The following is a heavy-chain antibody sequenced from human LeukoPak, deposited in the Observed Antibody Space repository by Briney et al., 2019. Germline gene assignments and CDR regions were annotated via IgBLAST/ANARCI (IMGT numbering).Heavy chain of an antibody. J-gene: IGHJ5*02. CDR2: ISAYNGNT. V-gene: IGHV1-18*01. CDR1: GYTFTSDG. D-gene: IGHD2-15*01. CDR3: ARDRAAAKTNWFDP. Sequence: ASVKVSCKASGYTFTSDGISWVRQAPGQGLEWMGWISAYNGNTNYAHKLQGRVTMTTDTSTSTAYMELRSLRSDDTAVYYCARDRAAAKTNWFDPWGQGTLVTVSS.